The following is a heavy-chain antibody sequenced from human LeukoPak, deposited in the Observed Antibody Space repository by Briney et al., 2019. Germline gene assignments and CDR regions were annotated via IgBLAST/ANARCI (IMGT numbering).Heavy chain of an antibody. D-gene: IGHD2-15*01. CDR2: IYYSGST. J-gene: IGHJ3*02. V-gene: IGHV4-59*01. CDR1: GGSISSYY. CDR3: AREYCSGGSCYSGDAFDI. Sequence: SETLSLTCTVSGGSISSYYWSWIRQPPGKGLEWIGYIYYSGSTNYNPSLKSRVTISVDTSKNQFSLKLSSVTAADTAVYYCAREYCSGGSCYSGDAFDIWGQGTMVTVSS.